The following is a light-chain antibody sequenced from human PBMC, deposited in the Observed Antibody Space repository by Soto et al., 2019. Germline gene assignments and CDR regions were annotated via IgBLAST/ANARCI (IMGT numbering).Light chain of an antibody. J-gene: IGLJ3*02. Sequence: QPVLTQPPSVSGAPGQRVTISCTGRSSNIGAGYDVHWYQQLPGTAPKLLIYGNINRPSGVPDRFSGSKSDTSASLAITGLQAEDEADYYCQSYDSSLSVVFGGGTKLTVL. CDR1: SSNIGAGYD. CDR3: QSYDSSLSVV. CDR2: GNI. V-gene: IGLV1-40*01.